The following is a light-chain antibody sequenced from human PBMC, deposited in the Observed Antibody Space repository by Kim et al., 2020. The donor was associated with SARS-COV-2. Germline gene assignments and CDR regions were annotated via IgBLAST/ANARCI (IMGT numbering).Light chain of an antibody. J-gene: IGKJ2*01. CDR2: MAS. V-gene: IGKV1-5*03. CDR3: QHYYRFPYT. CDR1: QSVSPY. Sequence: DIQMTQSPSTLSASVGDRVTITCRARQSVSPYLAWYQQKPGKAPKLLIYMASTLESGVPSRFSGSGSGTEFTLTINNLQPDDFATYYCQHYYRFPYTFGQGTKLEI.